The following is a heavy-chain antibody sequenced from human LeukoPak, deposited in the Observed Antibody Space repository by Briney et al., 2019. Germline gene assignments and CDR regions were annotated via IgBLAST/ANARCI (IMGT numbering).Heavy chain of an antibody. Sequence: SETLSLTCTVSGYSISSGYYWGWIRQPPGKGLEWIGSIYHSGSTNYNPSLKSRVTISVDTSKNQFSLKLSSVTAADTAVYYCARGRTAAAEFDYWGQGTLVTVSS. D-gene: IGHD6-13*01. CDR2: IYHSGST. J-gene: IGHJ4*02. CDR3: ARGRTAAAEFDY. V-gene: IGHV4-38-2*02. CDR1: GYSISSGYY.